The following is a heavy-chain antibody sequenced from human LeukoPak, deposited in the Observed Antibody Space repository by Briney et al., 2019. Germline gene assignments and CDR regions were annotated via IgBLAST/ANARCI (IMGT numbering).Heavy chain of an antibody. V-gene: IGHV4-4*07. CDR2: IYTSGST. D-gene: IGHD2-15*01. Sequence: SETLSLTCTVSGGSISSYYWSWIRQPAGKGLEWIGRIYTSGSTNYNPSLKSRVTMSVDTSKNQFSLKLSSVTAADTAVYYCARDLRAVVLEGYFDYWGQGTLVTVSS. CDR3: ARDLRAVVLEGYFDY. J-gene: IGHJ4*02. CDR1: GGSISSYY.